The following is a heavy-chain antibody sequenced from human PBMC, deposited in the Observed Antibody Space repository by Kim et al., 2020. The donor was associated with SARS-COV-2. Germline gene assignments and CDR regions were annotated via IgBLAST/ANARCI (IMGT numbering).Heavy chain of an antibody. Sequence: ASVKVSCKASGYTFTSYAMNWVRQAPGQGLEWMGWINTNTGNPTYAQGFTGRFVFSLDTSVSTAYLQISSLKAEDTAVYYCARSLRGIAAAGFRFDYWGQGTLVTVSS. V-gene: IGHV7-4-1*02. CDR1: GYTFTSYA. CDR3: ARSLRGIAAAGFRFDY. J-gene: IGHJ4*02. D-gene: IGHD6-13*01. CDR2: INTNTGNP.